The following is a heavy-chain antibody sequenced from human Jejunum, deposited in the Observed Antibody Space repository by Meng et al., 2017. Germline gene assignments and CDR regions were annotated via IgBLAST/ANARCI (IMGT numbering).Heavy chain of an antibody. J-gene: IGHJ4*02. CDR1: GYTFKNYL. V-gene: IGHV1-3*01. CDR3: ARLYYFDSSGTYDY. Sequence: ASVKVSCKASGYTFKNYLIHWVRQAPGQRLEWMGWVNAGNGNTKSSQKFQGRVTFNRDTSATTAYMELSSLTPEDTAVYYCARLYYFDSSGTYDYWGQGNLVNGAS. CDR2: VNAGNGNT. D-gene: IGHD3-22*01.